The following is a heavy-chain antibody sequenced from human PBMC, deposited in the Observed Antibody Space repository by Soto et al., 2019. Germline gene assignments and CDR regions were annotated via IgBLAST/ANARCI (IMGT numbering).Heavy chain of an antibody. CDR1: GFSFGDHF. CDR2: IRDKANENCT. CDR3: AREGVSASYQISWFDS. D-gene: IGHD2-8*01. V-gene: IGHV3-72*01. Sequence: EVQLVESGGTLVQPGGSLRLSCVASGFSFGDHFLDWVRQAPGKGLEWVGRIRDKANENCTEYAASVKGRFTVSRDDSKNSLYLQMNSLKGEDTAVYYCAREGVSASYQISWFDSGGQGTLVTVSS. J-gene: IGHJ5*01.